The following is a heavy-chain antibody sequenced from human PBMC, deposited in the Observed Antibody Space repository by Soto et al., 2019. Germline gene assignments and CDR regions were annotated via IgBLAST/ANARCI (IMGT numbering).Heavy chain of an antibody. CDR1: GYTFTGYD. Sequence: ASVKVSCKASGYTFTGYDMHCVRQAPGQRLEWMGWLNAGNGNTKYSRKFQGRVTITRDTSASTAYMELSSLRSEDTAVYDCARSIVVVTALDYWGQGTLVTVSS. CDR3: ARSIVVVTALDY. V-gene: IGHV1-3*01. J-gene: IGHJ4*02. CDR2: LNAGNGNT. D-gene: IGHD2-21*02.